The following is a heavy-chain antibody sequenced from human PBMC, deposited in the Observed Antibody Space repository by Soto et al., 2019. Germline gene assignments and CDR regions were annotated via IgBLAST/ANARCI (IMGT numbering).Heavy chain of an antibody. J-gene: IGHJ5*02. Sequence: EVQLVESGGGLVQPGGSLRLSCAASGFTFSSYSMNWVRQAPGKGLEWVSYISSSSSTIYYAYSVKGRFTISRDNAKNSLYLQMNSLRDEDTAVYYCAREHSSSGLNWFDPWGQGTLVTVSS. CDR3: AREHSSSGLNWFDP. V-gene: IGHV3-48*02. CDR1: GFTFSSYS. CDR2: ISSSSSTI. D-gene: IGHD6-6*01.